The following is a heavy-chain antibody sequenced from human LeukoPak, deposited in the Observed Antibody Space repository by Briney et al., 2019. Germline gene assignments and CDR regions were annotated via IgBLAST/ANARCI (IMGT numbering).Heavy chain of an antibody. CDR1: SGSISSHY. Sequence: KPSETLSLTCTVSSGSISSHYWSWIRQPPGKGLEWIGYIFYSGSTNYNPSLKSRVTILVDTSNNQLSLKLSSVTAADTAVYYCARHQYTSGWYGWFDPWGQGTLVTVSS. CDR2: IFYSGST. J-gene: IGHJ5*02. V-gene: IGHV4-59*08. D-gene: IGHD6-19*01. CDR3: ARHQYTSGWYGWFDP.